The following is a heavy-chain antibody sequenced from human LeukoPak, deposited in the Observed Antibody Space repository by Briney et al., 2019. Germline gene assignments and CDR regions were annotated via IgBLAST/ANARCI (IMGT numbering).Heavy chain of an antibody. V-gene: IGHV4-61*02. CDR1: GGSVRRGNYY. CDR2: IYTSGTT. D-gene: IGHD6-13*01. Sequence: SQTLSLTCTVSGGSVRRGNYYWTWIRQPAGSGLEWIGRIYTSGTTDYNPSLRTRVTISVDASRNQFSLNLSSVTAADTAVYFCAGQQLERGEDHWGQGTLVIVSS. J-gene: IGHJ4*02. CDR3: AGQQLERGEDH.